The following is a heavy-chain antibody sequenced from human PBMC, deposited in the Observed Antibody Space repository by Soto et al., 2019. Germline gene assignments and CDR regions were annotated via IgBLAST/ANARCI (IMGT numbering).Heavy chain of an antibody. CDR3: ARDHAGIAVAGPDY. D-gene: IGHD6-19*01. Sequence: GGSLRLSCAASGFTFSSYSMNWVRQAPGKGLEWVSSIGSSSYIYYADSVKGRFTISRDNAKNSLYLQMNSLRAEDTAVYYCARDHAGIAVAGPDYWGQGTLVTVSS. CDR2: IGSSSYI. CDR1: GFTFSSYS. J-gene: IGHJ4*02. V-gene: IGHV3-21*01.